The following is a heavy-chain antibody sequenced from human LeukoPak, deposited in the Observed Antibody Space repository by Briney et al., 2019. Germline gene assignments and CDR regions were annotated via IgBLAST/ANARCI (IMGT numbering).Heavy chain of an antibody. Sequence: SETLSLTCTVSGGSISSHYWSWIRQPPGKGPEWIGYIYYSGSTNYNPSLKSRVTISVDTSKNQFSLKLSSVTAADTAVYYCARSHGDLATFDYWGQGTLVTVSS. CDR1: GGSISSHY. CDR3: ARSHGDLATFDY. V-gene: IGHV4-59*11. CDR2: IYYSGST. D-gene: IGHD4-17*01. J-gene: IGHJ4*02.